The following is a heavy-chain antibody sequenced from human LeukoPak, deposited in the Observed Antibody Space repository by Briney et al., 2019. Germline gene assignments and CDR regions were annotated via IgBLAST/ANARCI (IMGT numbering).Heavy chain of an antibody. D-gene: IGHD2-21*02. V-gene: IGHV3-33*01. J-gene: IGHJ5*02. CDR2: IWYDGDKK. CDR1: GFTFSDYG. CDR3: ARDRCGGADCANWFDP. Sequence: GGSLRLSCAASGFTFSDYGMHWVRQAPGMGLEWVAVIWYDGDKKYYADSVKGRFTISRDNSKNTLYLQMSSLRVEDTSVYFCARDRCGGADCANWFDPWGQGTLVIVSS.